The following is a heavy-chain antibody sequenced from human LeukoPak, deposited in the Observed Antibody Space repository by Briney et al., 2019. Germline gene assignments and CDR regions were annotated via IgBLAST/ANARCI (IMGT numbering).Heavy chain of an antibody. J-gene: IGHJ4*02. V-gene: IGHV4-39*01. D-gene: IGHD2/OR15-2a*01. CDR3: ARSDFYAFDY. CDR2: VFYTGTT. Sequence: SETLSLTCTVSDVSVGSSAYYWAWIRQPPGKGLEWNGTVFYTGTTYYNPSLKSRVTISVDTSKNQFSLRLSSVTAAETALYYCARSDFYAFDYWGQGALVTVS. CDR1: DVSVGSSAYY.